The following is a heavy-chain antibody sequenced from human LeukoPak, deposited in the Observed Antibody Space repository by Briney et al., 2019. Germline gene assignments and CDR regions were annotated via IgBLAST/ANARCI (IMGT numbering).Heavy chain of an antibody. V-gene: IGHV3-23*01. Sequence: GGSLRLSCAASGFTFTSYVMSWVRQAPGKGLEWVSAITGGGGSIYYADSVKGRFSISRDNSKNTLYLQMSSLRAEDTAVYYCAKDDGAPNCGGDCYSAYWGQGTLVTVSS. D-gene: IGHD2-21*02. J-gene: IGHJ4*02. CDR1: GFTFTSYV. CDR2: ITGGGGSI. CDR3: AKDDGAPNCGGDCYSAY.